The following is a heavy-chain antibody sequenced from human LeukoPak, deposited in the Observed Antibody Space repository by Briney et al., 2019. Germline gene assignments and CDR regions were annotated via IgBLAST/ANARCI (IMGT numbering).Heavy chain of an antibody. CDR3: ARVRYDSSGYYSGGSGWFDP. Sequence: RPSETLSLTCTVSGGSISSGGYYWSWIRQPPGKGLEWIGYIYYSGSTNYNPSLKSRVTISVDTSKNQFSLKLSSVTAADTAVYYCARVRYDSSGYYSGGSGWFDPWGQGTLVTVSS. J-gene: IGHJ5*02. D-gene: IGHD3-22*01. V-gene: IGHV4-61*08. CDR1: GGSISSGGYY. CDR2: IYYSGST.